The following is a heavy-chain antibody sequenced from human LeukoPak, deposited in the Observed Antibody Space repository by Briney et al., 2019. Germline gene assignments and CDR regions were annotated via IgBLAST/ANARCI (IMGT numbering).Heavy chain of an antibody. V-gene: IGHV3-23*01. CDR1: GFTFSSYA. Sequence: GVSLRLSCAASGFTFSSYAMSWVRQAPGKGLEWVSAISGSGGSTYYADSVKGRFTISRDNSKNTLYLQMNSLRAEDTAVYYCAKSNIVVVVAAFDYWGQGTLVTVSS. CDR3: AKSNIVVVVAAFDY. J-gene: IGHJ4*02. CDR2: ISGSGGST. D-gene: IGHD2-15*01.